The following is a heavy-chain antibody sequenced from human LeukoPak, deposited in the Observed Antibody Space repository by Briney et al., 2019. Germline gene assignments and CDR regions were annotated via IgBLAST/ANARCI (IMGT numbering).Heavy chain of an antibody. CDR3: AIDPPPGRDVYFDNSGYFRMAY. J-gene: IGHJ4*02. V-gene: IGHV1-24*01. Sequence: ASVTVSCKVSGYTLTELFIHWVRRAPGKGLEWMGSFGPEDGEAIYAQKFQGRVTRTEDTSKDIAYMELSSLRSEDTAVYYCAIDPPPGRDVYFDNSGYFRMAYWGQGTLVTVSS. CDR1: GYTLTELF. D-gene: IGHD3-22*01. CDR2: FGPEDGEA.